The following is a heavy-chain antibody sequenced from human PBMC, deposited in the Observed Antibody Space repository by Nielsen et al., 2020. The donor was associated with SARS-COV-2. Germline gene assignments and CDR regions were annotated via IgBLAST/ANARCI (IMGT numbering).Heavy chain of an antibody. V-gene: IGHV1-69*13. Sequence: SVKVSCKASGTTFTKSVITWVRQAPGQGLEWMGGIIPIFDTVDYAQKFQGRLTITADESTTTAYMELHGLKSEDTAIYYCARRPYGGSSDRLYYHSYMDVWGKGTTVTVSS. CDR1: GTTFTKSV. D-gene: IGHD2-15*01. CDR3: ARRPYGGSSDRLYYHSYMDV. CDR2: IIPIFDTV. J-gene: IGHJ6*03.